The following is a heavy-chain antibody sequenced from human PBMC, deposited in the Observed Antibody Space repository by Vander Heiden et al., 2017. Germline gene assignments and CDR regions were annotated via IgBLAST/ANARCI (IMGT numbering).Heavy chain of an antibody. J-gene: IGHJ4*02. Sequence: EVQLLESGGGLVQPGGSLRISSAAYGSTFSTYAMSWVRPVPGKGLQWVSSSSGSGGTTYYADSVKGRFTISRDNYKNTLYVQMNSLRAEDTAMYYCAKEWAGDPLWWGQGTLVTVSS. D-gene: IGHD7-27*01. V-gene: IGHV3-23*01. CDR2: SSGSGGTT. CDR3: AKEWAGDPLW. CDR1: GSTFSTYA.